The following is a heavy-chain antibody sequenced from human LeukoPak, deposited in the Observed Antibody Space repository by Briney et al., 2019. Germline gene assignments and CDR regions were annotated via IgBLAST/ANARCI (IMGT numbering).Heavy chain of an antibody. V-gene: IGHV4-4*07. CDR1: GGSISSYY. CDR3: ARVQGSGWYPY. D-gene: IGHD6-19*01. J-gene: IGHJ4*02. CDR2: IHSSGST. Sequence: SETLSLTCTVSGGSISSYYWSWIRQPAGKGLEWIGRIHSSGSTNYNPSLKSRVTVSVDTSKNQFSLRLSSVTAADAAVYYCARVQGSGWYPYWGQGTLVTVSS.